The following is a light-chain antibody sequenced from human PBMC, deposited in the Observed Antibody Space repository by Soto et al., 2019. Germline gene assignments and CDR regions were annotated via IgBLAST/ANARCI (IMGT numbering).Light chain of an antibody. Sequence: EAVLTQSPATLSVSPGERATLSCRASQSVATNLAWYQQRPGQAPRLLIYGASTRAAGIPARFSGSGSGTEFTLTISSLQSEDFAVYHCQQHKNWPLTFGGGTKVDIK. CDR3: QQHKNWPLT. CDR1: QSVATN. V-gene: IGKV3-15*01. CDR2: GAS. J-gene: IGKJ4*01.